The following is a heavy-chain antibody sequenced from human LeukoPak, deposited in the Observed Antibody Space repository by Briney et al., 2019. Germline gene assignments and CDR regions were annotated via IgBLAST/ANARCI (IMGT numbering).Heavy chain of an antibody. D-gene: IGHD3-3*01. Sequence: GGSLRLSCAASGFTFSSYGMHWVRQAPGKGLEWVAVIWYDGSNKYYADSVKGRFTISRDNSKNTLYLQMNSLRAEDTAVYYCARGPYYDFWSGSRGTPFFDYWGRGTLVTVSS. CDR1: GFTFSSYG. CDR2: IWYDGSNK. CDR3: ARGPYYDFWSGSRGTPFFDY. J-gene: IGHJ4*02. V-gene: IGHV3-30*19.